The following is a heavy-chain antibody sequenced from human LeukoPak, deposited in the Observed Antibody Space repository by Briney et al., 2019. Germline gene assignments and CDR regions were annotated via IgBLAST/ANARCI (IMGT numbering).Heavy chain of an antibody. J-gene: IGHJ4*02. V-gene: IGHV3-23*01. D-gene: IGHD3-22*01. CDR2: ISGNGGST. CDR3: AKSNRSIKVMLITTSYYFDY. Sequence: QAGGTLRPSCAASGFTFSNYGMNWGIQEPGKRLQWVSRISGNGGSTYYADSVKGRFTISIDNSKNKLSLQMNSLRAADTAVYYWAKSNRSIKVMLITTSYYFDYWGQGTLVTVSS. CDR1: GFTFSNYG.